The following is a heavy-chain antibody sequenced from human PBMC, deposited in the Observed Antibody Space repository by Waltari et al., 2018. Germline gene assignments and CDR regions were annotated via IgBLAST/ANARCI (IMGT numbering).Heavy chain of an antibody. V-gene: IGHV3-48*03. CDR1: GFIPSPFE. CDR3: ATKYSSSSWDY. D-gene: IGHD6-6*01. CDR2: ITSRLSTL. Sequence: EVQLVESGGGLVQPGGSLRLPCGASGFIPSPFEMSWVRQAPGKGLEWISSITSRLSTLYYADSVKGRFTISRDNAKNSLYLQMNSLRAEDTAVYYCATKYSSSSWDYWGQGTLVTVSS. J-gene: IGHJ4*02.